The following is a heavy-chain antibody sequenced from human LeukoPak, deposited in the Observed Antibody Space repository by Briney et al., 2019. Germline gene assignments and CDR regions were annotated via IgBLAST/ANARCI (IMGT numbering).Heavy chain of an antibody. CDR2: INHSGST. D-gene: IGHD3-22*01. J-gene: IGHJ4*02. V-gene: IGHV4-34*01. CDR1: GGSFSGYY. CDR3: GRVGTDYDSICYYFLDY. Sequence: SETLSLTCAVYGGSFSGYYLSWIRQPPGKGLEWIGEINHSGSTNYNPSLKSRVTISVDTSKNQFSLKLSSVTDADTAVYYSGRVGTDYDSICYYFLDYWGQGTLVTVSS.